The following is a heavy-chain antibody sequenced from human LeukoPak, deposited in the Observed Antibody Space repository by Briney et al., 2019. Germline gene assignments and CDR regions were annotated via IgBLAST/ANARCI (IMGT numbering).Heavy chain of an antibody. V-gene: IGHV1-46*01. CDR3: ARGRYYATVY. CDR2: INPSGGST. CDR1: GYTFTSYY. Sequence: GASVKVSCKASGYTFTSYYMHWVRQAPGQGLEWMGIINPSGGSTSYAQKFQGRVTMTRDMSTSTVYMELSSLSSVTAADTAVYYCARGRYYATVYWGQGTLVTVSS. D-gene: IGHD2/OR15-2a*01. J-gene: IGHJ4*02.